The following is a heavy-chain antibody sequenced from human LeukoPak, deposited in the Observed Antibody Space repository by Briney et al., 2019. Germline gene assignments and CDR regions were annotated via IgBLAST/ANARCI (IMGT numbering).Heavy chain of an antibody. D-gene: IGHD3-22*01. CDR3: ARRQDYYDSSGYLHAFDI. V-gene: IGHV4-59*08. CDR2: IYYSRTT. CDR1: GGSISSYY. Sequence: SETPSLTCPVSGGSISSYYWSWIRRPPGKGLEGIGYIYYSRTTTYTPSLKSRVTISVDTSKNQFSLKLSSVTAADTAVYYCARRQDYYDSSGYLHAFDIWGQGTMVTVSS. J-gene: IGHJ3*02.